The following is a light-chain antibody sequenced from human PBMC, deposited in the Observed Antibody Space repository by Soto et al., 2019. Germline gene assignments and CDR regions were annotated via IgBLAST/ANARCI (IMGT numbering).Light chain of an antibody. V-gene: IGLV4-69*01. CDR1: SGHSTYT. CDR2: INSDGSH. CDR3: QSLGTGIQV. J-gene: IGLJ3*02. Sequence: QPVLTQSPSASASLGASVKLTCTLSSGHSTYTIAWHQQQSEKGPRFLMKINSDGSHSKGDGFFDRFSGSSSGAERHLSISSLQSEDEADYYCQSLGTGIQVFGGGTKLTVL.